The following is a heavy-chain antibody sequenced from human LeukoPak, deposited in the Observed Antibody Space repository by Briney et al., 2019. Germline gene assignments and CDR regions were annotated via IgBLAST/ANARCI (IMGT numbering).Heavy chain of an antibody. Sequence: GGPLRLSCVASGFTFSSNGMHWVRQAPGKGLEWVAFIRYDGSYKYYADSVKGRFTISRDNSKNTLYLQMNSLRAEDTAVYYCAKDPRDHSYGWSWRYFDYWGQGTLVTVSS. CDR2: IRYDGSYK. J-gene: IGHJ4*02. V-gene: IGHV3-30*02. D-gene: IGHD5-18*01. CDR3: AKDPRDHSYGWSWRYFDY. CDR1: GFTFSSNG.